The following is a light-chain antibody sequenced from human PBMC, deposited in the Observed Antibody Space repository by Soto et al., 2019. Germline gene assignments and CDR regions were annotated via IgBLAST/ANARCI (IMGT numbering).Light chain of an antibody. CDR1: QTVGIN. CDR2: AKS. Sequence: EIVVTQSPATLSVSPGDRATLSCRASQTVGINLAWYQQKPGQAPRLLIYAKSTRATGIPARFSGIGSGTEFTLAISSLQSEDFALYYCLQYNDWPYTFGQGTKLEIK. J-gene: IGKJ2*01. CDR3: LQYNDWPYT. V-gene: IGKV3-15*01.